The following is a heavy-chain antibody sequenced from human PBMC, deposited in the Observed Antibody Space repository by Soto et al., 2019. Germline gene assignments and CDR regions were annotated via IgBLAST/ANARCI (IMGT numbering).Heavy chain of an antibody. Sequence: SETLSLTCTVSGDSISGYFWSWIRQPPGKALEWIGYIYYGGSTNYNPSLKSRGTISIDTSKNHFSLRLRSVTAADTAVYNCARVWPGGHPYYHFDLWGQGTLVTSPQ. CDR2: IYYGGST. CDR1: GDSISGYF. CDR3: ARVWPGGHPYYHFDL. J-gene: IGHJ4*02. D-gene: IGHD2-21*02. V-gene: IGHV4-59*01.